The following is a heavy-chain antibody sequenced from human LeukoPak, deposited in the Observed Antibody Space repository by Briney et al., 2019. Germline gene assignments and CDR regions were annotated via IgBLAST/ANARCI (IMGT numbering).Heavy chain of an antibody. J-gene: IGHJ6*02. CDR1: GDSISSYY. V-gene: IGHV4-59*01. D-gene: IGHD3-3*01. Sequence: PSQTLSLTCTVSGDSISSYYWSWIRQPPGKGLEWIGYIYYSGGTNYNPSLKSRVTISVDTSKNQFSLKLSSVTAADTAVYYCARGYNYDFWSGYYYYYYGMDVWGQGTTVTVSS. CDR2: IYYSGGT. CDR3: ARGYNYDFWSGYYYYYYGMDV.